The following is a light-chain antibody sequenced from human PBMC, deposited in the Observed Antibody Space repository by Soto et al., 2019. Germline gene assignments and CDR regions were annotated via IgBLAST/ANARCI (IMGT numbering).Light chain of an antibody. CDR3: QQSYSTPPT. V-gene: IGKV1-39*01. Sequence: DLQMTQSPSTLSASVGDRVTITCRASQSISYYLNWYQQKPGKAPKLLIYATSSLQSGVPSRYSGSGSGTDFTLTISSLQPEDFATYYCQQSYSTPPTFGQGTKV. CDR1: QSISYY. J-gene: IGKJ1*01. CDR2: ATS.